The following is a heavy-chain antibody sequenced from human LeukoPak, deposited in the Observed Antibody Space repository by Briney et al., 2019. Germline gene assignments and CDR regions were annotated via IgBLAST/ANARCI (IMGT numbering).Heavy chain of an antibody. CDR2: INPSGGST. D-gene: IGHD3-22*01. V-gene: IGHV1-46*01. CDR3: ARDRRGYYDSSGYSNYFDY. CDR1: GYTFTSYY. Sequence: GASVKVSCKASGYTFTSYYMHWVRQAPGQGLEWMGIINPSGGSTSYAQKFQGRVTMTRDTSTSTVYMELSGLRSEDTAVYYCARDRRGYYDSSGYSNYFDYWGQGTLVTVSS. J-gene: IGHJ4*02.